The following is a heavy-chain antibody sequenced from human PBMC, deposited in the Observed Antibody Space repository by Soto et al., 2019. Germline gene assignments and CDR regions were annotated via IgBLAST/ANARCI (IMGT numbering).Heavy chain of an antibody. CDR2: INHSGST. J-gene: IGHJ4*02. Sequence: QVQLQQWGAGLLKPSETLSLTCAVYGGSFSGYYWSWIRQPPGQGLEWIGEINHSGSTNYNPSLKSRVTISVDTSKNQVSLKLSSVTAADTAVYYCASLDCSGGSCPFDYWGQGTLVTVSS. V-gene: IGHV4-34*01. CDR1: GGSFSGYY. CDR3: ASLDCSGGSCPFDY. D-gene: IGHD2-15*01.